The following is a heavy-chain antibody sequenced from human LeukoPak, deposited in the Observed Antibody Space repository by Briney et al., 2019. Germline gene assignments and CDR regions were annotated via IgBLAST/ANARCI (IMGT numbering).Heavy chain of an antibody. Sequence: SQTLSLTCTVSGDSISSDDYYWIWIRQPPGEGLEWIGYIYYSGSNFYNPSSGSNFYNPSLRSRVTISVDTSKNQFSLKLSSVTAADTAVYYCATRSYYDTSGVYGMDVWGQGTTVTVSS. V-gene: IGHV4-30-4*01. CDR1: GDSISSDDYY. J-gene: IGHJ6*02. D-gene: IGHD3-22*01. CDR3: ATRSYYDTSGVYGMDV. CDR2: IYYSGSNFYNPSSGSN.